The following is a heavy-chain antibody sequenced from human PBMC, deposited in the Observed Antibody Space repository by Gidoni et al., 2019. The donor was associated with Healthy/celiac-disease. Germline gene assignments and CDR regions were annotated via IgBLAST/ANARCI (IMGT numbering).Heavy chain of an antibody. Sequence: QVHLVQSGAEVQKPVPSVQVSCKASGYTFTGYYMHWVRQAPGEGLEWMGWINPNSGGTNYAQKFQGRVTRTRDTSNSTAYMELSRLRSDDTAVYYGARDGKMRPRIVVQAAKGSGFDAWGQGTMVTVSS. J-gene: IGHJ5*02. V-gene: IGHV1-2*02. CDR1: GYTFTGYY. D-gene: IGHD2-2*01. CDR3: ARDGKMRPRIVVQAAKGSGFDA. CDR2: INPNSGGT.